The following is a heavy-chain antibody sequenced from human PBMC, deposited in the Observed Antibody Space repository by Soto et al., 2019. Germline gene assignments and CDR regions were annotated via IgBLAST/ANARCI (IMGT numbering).Heavy chain of an antibody. CDR3: AKYDTSSSSFDY. CDR1: GFTVNTKY. CDR2: MYSGGST. D-gene: IGHD3-9*01. Sequence: EVQLVESGGGLVQPGGSLRLSCAASGFTVNTKYMSWVRQAPGKGLEWFSVMYSGGSTYYADSVKGRFTVSRDNSKNILYLQMHSLRDEDTAVYYCAKYDTSSSSFDYWGQGTLVTVSS. V-gene: IGHV3-66*01. J-gene: IGHJ4*02.